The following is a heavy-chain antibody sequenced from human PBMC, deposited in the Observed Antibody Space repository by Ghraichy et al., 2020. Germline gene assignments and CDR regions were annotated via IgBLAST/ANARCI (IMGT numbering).Heavy chain of an antibody. V-gene: IGHV3-30*18. CDR2: ISYDGSNK. J-gene: IGHJ3*02. D-gene: IGHD3-10*01. Sequence: GGSLRLSCAASGFTFSSYGMHWVRQAPGKGLEWVAVISYDGSNKYYADSVKGRFTISSDNSKNTLYLQMNSLRAEDTAVYYCAKDQSLWFGDDAFDIWGQGTMVTVSS. CDR3: AKDQSLWFGDDAFDI. CDR1: GFTFSSYG.